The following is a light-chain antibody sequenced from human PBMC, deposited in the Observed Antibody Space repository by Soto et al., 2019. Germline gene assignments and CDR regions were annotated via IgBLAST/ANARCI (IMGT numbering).Light chain of an antibody. CDR3: CSDAGSGIYV. CDR1: SSDVGAYNY. CDR2: DVS. V-gene: IGLV2-11*01. J-gene: IGLJ1*01. Sequence: QSVLTQPRSVSGSPGQSVTISCTGTSSDVGAYNYVSWYQQHPGKAPKLMTYDVSKRPSGVPDRFSGSKSGNTASLTISGLQAEDEADYYCCSDAGSGIYVFGTGTKVTV.